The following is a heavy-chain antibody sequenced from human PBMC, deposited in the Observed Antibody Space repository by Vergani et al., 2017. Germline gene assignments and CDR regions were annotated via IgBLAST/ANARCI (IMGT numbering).Heavy chain of an antibody. Sequence: EVQLVESGGGLIQPGGSLRLSCAASGFTVSSNYMSWVRQAPGKGLEWVSVIYSGGSTYYADSVKGRFTISRDNSKNTLYLQMNSLRAEDTAVYYCARDLGPEMATSPSQFELGYWGQGTLVTVSS. D-gene: IGHD5-24*01. CDR1: GFTVSSNY. J-gene: IGHJ4*02. CDR2: IYSGGST. V-gene: IGHV3-53*01. CDR3: ARDLGPEMATSPSQFELGY.